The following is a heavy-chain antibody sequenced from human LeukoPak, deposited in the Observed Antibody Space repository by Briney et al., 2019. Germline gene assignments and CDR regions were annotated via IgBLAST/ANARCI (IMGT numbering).Heavy chain of an antibody. J-gene: IGHJ3*02. D-gene: IGHD2/OR15-2a*01. CDR1: GFTFSSYE. CDR3: ARPRAPVTRISSFDM. CDR2: ISSSGSTI. Sequence: GGSLRLSCAASGFTFSSYEMYISSSGSTIYYADSVKGRFTISRDNAKNSLYLQMNSLRGDDTAVYYCARPRAPVTRISSFDMWGQGTMVTVSS. V-gene: IGHV3-48*03.